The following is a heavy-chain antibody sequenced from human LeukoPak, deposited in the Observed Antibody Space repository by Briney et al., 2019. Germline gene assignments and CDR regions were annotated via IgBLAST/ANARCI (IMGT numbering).Heavy chain of an antibody. D-gene: IGHD3-3*01. Sequence: PGGSLRLSCAASGFTFSSYGMHWVRQAPGKGLEWVAFIRCDGSNKYYADSVKGRFTISRDNSKNTLYLQMNSLRAEDTAVYYCAKDHKNLGWSGIRFDPWGQGTLVTVSS. CDR1: GFTFSSYG. J-gene: IGHJ5*02. V-gene: IGHV3-30*02. CDR2: IRCDGSNK. CDR3: AKDHKNLGWSGIRFDP.